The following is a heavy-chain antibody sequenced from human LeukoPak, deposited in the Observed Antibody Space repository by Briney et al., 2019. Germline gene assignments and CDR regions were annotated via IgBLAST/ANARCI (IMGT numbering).Heavy chain of an antibody. Sequence: GGSLRLSCAASGFTFSSYEMNWVRQAPGKGLEWVSYISSSGSTIYYADSVKGRFTISRDNAKNSLYLQMNSLRAEDTAVYYCAKEFGFYYGSGSYLFGMDVWAKGPRSPSP. V-gene: IGHV3-48*03. CDR3: AKEFGFYYGSGSYLFGMDV. CDR2: ISSSGSTI. CDR1: GFTFSSYE. J-gene: IGHJ6*02. D-gene: IGHD3-10*01.